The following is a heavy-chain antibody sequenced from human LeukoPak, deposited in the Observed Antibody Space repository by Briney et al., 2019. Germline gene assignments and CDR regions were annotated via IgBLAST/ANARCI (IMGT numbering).Heavy chain of an antibody. J-gene: IGHJ4*02. D-gene: IGHD6-13*01. Sequence: GGSLRFSCAASGFTFITYWMHWVRQARGKGLVWVSRINGDGGSRNYADSVKGRFTISRDNAKNTLYLQMSSLRVEDTAVYYCASASSHRTAAGGDYWGQGTLVTVST. CDR2: INGDGGSR. CDR3: ASASSHRTAAGGDY. CDR1: GFTFITYW. V-gene: IGHV3-74*01.